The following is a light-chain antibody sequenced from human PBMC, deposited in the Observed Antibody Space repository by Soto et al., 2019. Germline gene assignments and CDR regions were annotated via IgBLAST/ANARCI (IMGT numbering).Light chain of an antibody. Sequence: EIVMTQSPATLSVSPGERATLSCRASQSISSNLAWYQQKPGQAPRLLIYGASTRATGVPDRISGGGSGTEFTLTISSLQSEDCAVYYCQQYDNWPLLFGPGTKVDIK. CDR3: QQYDNWPLL. V-gene: IGKV3-15*01. CDR2: GAS. J-gene: IGKJ3*01. CDR1: QSISSN.